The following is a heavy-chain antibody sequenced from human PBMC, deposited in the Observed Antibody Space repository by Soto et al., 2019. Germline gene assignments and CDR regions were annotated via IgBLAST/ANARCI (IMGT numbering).Heavy chain of an antibody. Sequence: QVQLVQSGAEVKKPGASVKVSCKASGYTFTSYYMHWVRQAPGQGLEWMGIINPSGGSTSYAQKLQGSVTMTRDTSTSTVYMELSSLRSEDTAVYYCARDWNDVPRGYWGKGTLVTVSS. V-gene: IGHV1-46*04. CDR1: GYTFTSYY. D-gene: IGHD1-1*01. J-gene: IGHJ4*02. CDR2: INPSGGST. CDR3: ARDWNDVPRGY.